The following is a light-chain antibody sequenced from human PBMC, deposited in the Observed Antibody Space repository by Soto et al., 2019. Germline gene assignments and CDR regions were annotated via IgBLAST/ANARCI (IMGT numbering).Light chain of an antibody. V-gene: IGKV3-15*01. Sequence: EIVMTQSPATLSVSPRERATLSCRARQSVSSNLAWYQQKPGQAPRLLIYGASTRATGIPATFSGSGSVTAFTLTISSLQSEDLSVYYCQQYNNWPPWTCGQGTKVEI. J-gene: IGKJ1*01. CDR2: GAS. CDR3: QQYNNWPPWT. CDR1: QSVSSN.